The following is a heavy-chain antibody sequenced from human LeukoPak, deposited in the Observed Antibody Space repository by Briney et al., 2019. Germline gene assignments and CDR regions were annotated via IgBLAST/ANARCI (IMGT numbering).Heavy chain of an antibody. V-gene: IGHV4-34*01. CDR2: INHSGST. Sequence: ASETLSHTCAVYGGSFSGYYWSWIRQPPGKGLEWIGEINHSGSTAYNPSLKGRVTISVDTSKNQFSLKLTSVTAADTAVYYCARGYCSGGSCYRYYRTDYWGQGTLVTVSS. CDR3: ARGYCSGGSCYRYYRTDY. CDR1: GGSFSGYY. D-gene: IGHD2-15*01. J-gene: IGHJ4*02.